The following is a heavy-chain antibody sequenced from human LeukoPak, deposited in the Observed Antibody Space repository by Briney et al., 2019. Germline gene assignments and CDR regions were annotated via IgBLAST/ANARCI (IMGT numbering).Heavy chain of an antibody. J-gene: IGHJ4*02. D-gene: IGHD1-26*01. V-gene: IGHV1-2*02. CDR1: GYTFTAYY. CDR2: INPNSGVT. CDR3: ARNAGGVGATAFDY. Sequence: ASVTVSCKSSGYTFTAYYVHWVRQAPGQGLEWMGWINPNSGVTNYAQKFQGRVTMTRDTSIRTVYMEVSRLRSDDTAVYYCARNAGGVGATAFDYWGQGTLVTVSS.